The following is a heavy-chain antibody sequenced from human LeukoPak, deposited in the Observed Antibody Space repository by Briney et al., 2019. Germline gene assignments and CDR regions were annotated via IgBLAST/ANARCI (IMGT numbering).Heavy chain of an antibody. CDR1: GFTFSSYW. V-gene: IGHV3-74*01. D-gene: IGHD1-26*01. CDR2: ISSDGGNT. J-gene: IGHJ6*03. Sequence: GGYLRLSCAASGFTFSSYWMHWVRQAPGKGLVWVSRISSDGGNTVYADSVKGRFTISRDNANDTLYLQMDSLRGEDTAVYYCAREWELRGAYYMDVWGKGTTVTVSS. CDR3: AREWELRGAYYMDV.